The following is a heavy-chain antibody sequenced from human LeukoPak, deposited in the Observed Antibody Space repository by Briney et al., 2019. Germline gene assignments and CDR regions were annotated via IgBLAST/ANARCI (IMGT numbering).Heavy chain of an antibody. J-gene: IGHJ4*02. Sequence: SETLSLTCTVSGGSISSYYWSWIRQPPGKGLEWIGYIYYSGSTNYHPSLKSRVTISVDTSKNQFSLKLSSVTAADTAVYYCASISGSYLGGFHYFDYWGQGTLVTVSS. V-gene: IGHV4-59*01. D-gene: IGHD1-26*01. CDR2: IYYSGST. CDR3: ASISGSYLGGFHYFDY. CDR1: GGSISSYY.